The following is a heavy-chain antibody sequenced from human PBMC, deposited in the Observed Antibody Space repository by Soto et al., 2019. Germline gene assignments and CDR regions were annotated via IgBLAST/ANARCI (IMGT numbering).Heavy chain of an antibody. CDR3: ARDGDTSTYRPSDY. V-gene: IGHV3-7*05. CDR2: IKQDGGEK. J-gene: IGHJ4*02. CDR1: GFTFGNYW. Sequence: GGSLRLSCAASGFTFGNYWMSWVRQAPGKGLEWVANIKQDGGEKSYVDSVKGRFTISRDNAKNSLYLQMNSLRAEDTALYYCARDGDTSTYRPSDYWGQGTLVTVSS. D-gene: IGHD3-22*01.